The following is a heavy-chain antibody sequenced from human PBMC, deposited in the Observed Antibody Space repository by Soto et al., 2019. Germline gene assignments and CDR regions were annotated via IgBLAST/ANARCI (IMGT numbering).Heavy chain of an antibody. CDR1: GFKFRSYW. CDR3: TRGVGRDSNEHF. Sequence: EVQLVESGGTLVQPGGSLRLSCVASGFKFRSYWMSWVRQAPGKGLEWLANIKEDGSEKYYVDSVEGRFTISRDNARNSVYLQMNSLRAEDTAIYSCTRGVGRDSNEHFWGQGTLVIVSS. D-gene: IGHD4-4*01. CDR2: IKEDGSEK. J-gene: IGHJ4*02. V-gene: IGHV3-7*01.